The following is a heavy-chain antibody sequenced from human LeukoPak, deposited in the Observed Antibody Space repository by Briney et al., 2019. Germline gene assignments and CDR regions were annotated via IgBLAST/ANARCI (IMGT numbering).Heavy chain of an antibody. CDR3: ARDSPRYCSSTSCSVDY. CDR1: GFTFSSYA. Sequence: GGSLRLSCAASGFTFSSYAMSWVRQAPGKGLEWVSSISSSSSYIYYADSVKGRFTISRDNAKNSLYLQMNSLRAEDTAVYYCARDSPRYCSSTSCSVDYWGQGTLVTVSS. V-gene: IGHV3-21*01. CDR2: ISSSSSYI. J-gene: IGHJ4*02. D-gene: IGHD2-2*01.